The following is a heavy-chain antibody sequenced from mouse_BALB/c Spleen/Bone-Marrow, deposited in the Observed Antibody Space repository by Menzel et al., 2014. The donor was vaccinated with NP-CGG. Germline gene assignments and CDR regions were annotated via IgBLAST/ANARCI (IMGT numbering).Heavy chain of an antibody. CDR1: GYTFTSYY. CDR3: PRQGDSSFAY. Sequence: QVKLMESGAELVKPGASVKLSCKASGYTFTSYYMYWVKQRPGQGLEWIGEINPSNGGTNFNEKFKSKATLTVDRSSTTSYMHRSMLSYEDSVVYCTPRQGDSSFAYWGQGTLVTVSS. V-gene: IGHV1S81*02. D-gene: IGHD2-13*01. J-gene: IGHJ3*01. CDR2: INPSNGGT.